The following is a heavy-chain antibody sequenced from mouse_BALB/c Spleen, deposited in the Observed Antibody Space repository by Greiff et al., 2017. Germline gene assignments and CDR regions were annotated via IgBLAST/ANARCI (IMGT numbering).Heavy chain of an antibody. Sequence: VKLVESGPGLVAPSQSLSITCTVSGFSLTDYGVSWIRQPPGKGLEWLGVIWGGGSTYYNSALKSRLSISKDNSKSQVFLKMNSLQTDDTAMYYCAKGDDGSYYAMDYWGQGTSVTVSS. D-gene: IGHD2-3*01. J-gene: IGHJ4*01. V-gene: IGHV2-6-5*01. CDR1: GFSLTDYG. CDR3: AKGDDGSYYAMDY. CDR2: IWGGGST.